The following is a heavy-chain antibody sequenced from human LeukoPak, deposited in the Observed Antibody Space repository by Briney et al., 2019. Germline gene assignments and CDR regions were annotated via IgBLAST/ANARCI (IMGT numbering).Heavy chain of an antibody. CDR2: INPNSGGT. CDR1: GYTFTGYY. J-gene: IGHJ5*02. Sequence: ASAKVSCKASGYTFTGYYMHWVRQAPGQGLEWMGWINPNSGGTNYAQKFQGRVTMTRDTSISTAYMELSRLRSDDTAVYYCARGLAVAAIQNWFDPWGQGTLVTVSS. D-gene: IGHD6-19*01. CDR3: ARGLAVAAIQNWFDP. V-gene: IGHV1-2*02.